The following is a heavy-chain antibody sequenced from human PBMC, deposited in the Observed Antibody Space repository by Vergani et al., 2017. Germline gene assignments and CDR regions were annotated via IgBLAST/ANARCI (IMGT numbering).Heavy chain of an antibody. D-gene: IGHD6-19*01. Sequence: QVQLVQSGSELKKPGASVKVSCKASGYIFTSYAMNWVRQAPGQGLECLGWIDTNTGNPTYAQCFTGRFAFSLDTSVSTACLKISSRKAEDTAVYYCSSGGRISGFRCMYVGGEGTTVSVP. J-gene: IGHJ6*02. CDR3: SSGGRISGFRCMYV. CDR1: GYIFTSYA. V-gene: IGHV7-4-1*02. CDR2: IDTNTGNP.